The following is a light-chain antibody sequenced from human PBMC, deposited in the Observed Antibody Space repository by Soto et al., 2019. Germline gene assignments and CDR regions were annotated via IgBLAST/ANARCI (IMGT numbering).Light chain of an antibody. CDR1: TSNIGNNY. Sequence: QSVLTQPPSVSAAPGQKVTISCSGSTSNIGNNYVSWYQQLPGTAPKLLIYDNNKRPSGIPDRFSGSKSGTSATLGITGLQTGDEADYYCGTWDGSLGAGQVFGGGTKLTVL. V-gene: IGLV1-51*01. CDR2: DNN. CDR3: GTWDGSLGAGQV. J-gene: IGLJ2*01.